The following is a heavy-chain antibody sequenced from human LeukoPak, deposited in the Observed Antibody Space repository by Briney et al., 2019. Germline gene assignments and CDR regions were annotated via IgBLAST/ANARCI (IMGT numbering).Heavy chain of an antibody. J-gene: IGHJ4*02. D-gene: IGHD3-3*01. CDR3: ATGAVNDYDFWSGYFQLDY. CDR2: INPSGGST. Sequence: ASVKVSCKASGYTFTSYYMHWVRQAPGQGLEWMGIINPSGGSTSYAQKFQGRVTMTRDTSTSTVYMELSSLRSEDTAVYYCATGAVNDYDFWSGYFQLDYWGQGTLVTVSS. V-gene: IGHV1-46*01. CDR1: GYTFTSYY.